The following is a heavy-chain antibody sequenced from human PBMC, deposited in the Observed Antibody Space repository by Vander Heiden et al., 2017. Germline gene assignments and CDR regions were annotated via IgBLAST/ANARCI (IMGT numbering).Heavy chain of an antibody. Sequence: VQLVESGGGLVQPGGSLRLSCAASGFTFSTYNMNWVRQAPGRGLEWVSYISSSSSSIYYADSVKGRFTISRDNAKNSLYLQMNSLRAEDTAVYYCARDLVNSGSYSIDYWGQGTLVTVSS. J-gene: IGHJ4*02. V-gene: IGHV3-48*01. CDR2: ISSSSSSI. CDR3: ARDLVNSGSYSIDY. CDR1: GFTFSTYN. D-gene: IGHD1-26*01.